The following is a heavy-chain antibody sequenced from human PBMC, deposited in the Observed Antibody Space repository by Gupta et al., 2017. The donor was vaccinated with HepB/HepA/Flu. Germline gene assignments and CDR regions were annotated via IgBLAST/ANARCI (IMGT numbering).Heavy chain of an antibody. CDR2: INWNVGST. J-gene: IGHJ4*02. Sequence: EVQLVESGGGVVRPGGALRLSCAASGFTFDDYGMSWVRQAPGKGLEWVFGINWNVGSTGYADSVKVRFTISRDNAKNSLYLQMNSLRAEDTALYYCARERQLAYYFDYWGQGTLVTVSS. D-gene: IGHD6-13*01. CDR1: GFTFDDYG. V-gene: IGHV3-20*04. CDR3: ARERQLAYYFDY.